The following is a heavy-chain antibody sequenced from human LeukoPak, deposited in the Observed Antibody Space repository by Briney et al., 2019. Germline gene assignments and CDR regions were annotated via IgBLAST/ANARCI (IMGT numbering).Heavy chain of an antibody. Sequence: SETLSLTCTVSGGSISNYYWNWIRQPAGKGLEWIGRIYTSESTYYNPSLKSRVTMSVDTSKNQFSLKVSSVTAADTAVYYCARDKGSNPFDYWGQGTLVTVSS. D-gene: IGHD4-11*01. V-gene: IGHV4-4*07. CDR1: GGSISNYY. CDR2: IYTSEST. J-gene: IGHJ4*02. CDR3: ARDKGSNPFDY.